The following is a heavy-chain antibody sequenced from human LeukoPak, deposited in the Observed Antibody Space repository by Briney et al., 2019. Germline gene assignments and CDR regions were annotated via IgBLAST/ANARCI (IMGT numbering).Heavy chain of an antibody. CDR1: GFTFSNAW. Sequence: GSLRLSCAASGFTFSNAWMSWVRQAPGKGLEWVGRIKSKTDGGTTDYAAPVKGRFTISRDDSKNTLYLQMNSLKTEDTAVYYCTTSFYSFYYYYMDVWGKGTTVTVSS. CDR3: TTSFYSFYYYYMDV. V-gene: IGHV3-15*01. D-gene: IGHD4-11*01. CDR2: IKSKTDGGTT. J-gene: IGHJ6*03.